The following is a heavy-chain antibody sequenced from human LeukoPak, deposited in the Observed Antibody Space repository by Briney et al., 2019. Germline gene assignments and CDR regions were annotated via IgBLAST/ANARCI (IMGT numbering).Heavy chain of an antibody. CDR2: ISSSSSTI. D-gene: IGHD6-19*01. V-gene: IGHV3-48*01. J-gene: IGHJ4*02. CDR1: GFTFSSYS. Sequence: GGSLRLSCAASGFTFSSYSMNWVRQAPGKGLEWVSYISSSSSTIYYADSVKGRFTISRDNAKNSLYLQMNSLRAEDTAVCYCARVPQPSYSSGWLNDYWGLGTLVTVSS. CDR3: ARVPQPSYSSGWLNDY.